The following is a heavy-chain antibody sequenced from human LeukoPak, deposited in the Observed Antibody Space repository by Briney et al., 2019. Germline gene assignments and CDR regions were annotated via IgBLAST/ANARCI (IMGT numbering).Heavy chain of an antibody. CDR2: IWYDGSNK. J-gene: IGHJ3*02. V-gene: IGHV3-33*01. CDR3: ARIRGYSYGLDAFDI. D-gene: IGHD5-18*01. Sequence: GGSLRLSCAASGFTFSSYGMHWVRQAPGKGLEWVAVIWYDGSNKYYADSVKGRFTISRDNAKNSLYLQMNSLRAEDTAVYYCARIRGYSYGLDAFDIWGQGTMVTVSS. CDR1: GFTFSSYG.